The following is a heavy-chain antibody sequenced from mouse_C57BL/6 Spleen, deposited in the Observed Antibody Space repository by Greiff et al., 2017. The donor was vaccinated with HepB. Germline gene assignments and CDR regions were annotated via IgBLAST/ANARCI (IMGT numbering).Heavy chain of an antibody. CDR1: GYTFTSYW. CDR2: IDPSDSYT. Sequence: VKLQQPGAELVMPGASVKLSCKASGYTFTSYWMHWVKQRPGQGLEWIGEIDPSDSYTNYNQKFKGKSTLTVDKSSSTAYMQLSSLTSEDSAVYYCARSRVTMITTRKLLDYWGQGTTLTVSS. D-gene: IGHD2-4*01. CDR3: ARSRVTMITTRKLLDY. V-gene: IGHV1-69*01. J-gene: IGHJ2*01.